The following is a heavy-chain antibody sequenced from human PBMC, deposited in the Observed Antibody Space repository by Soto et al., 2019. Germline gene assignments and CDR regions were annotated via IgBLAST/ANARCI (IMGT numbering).Heavy chain of an antibody. D-gene: IGHD2-2*01. V-gene: IGHV3-23*01. CDR2: ISGSGGST. CDR3: AKGRDAPDIVVVPAAMLVSDY. J-gene: IGHJ4*02. Sequence: PGGSLRLSCAASGFTFSSYAMSWVRQAPGKGLEWVSAISGSGGSTYYADSVKGRFTISRDNSKNTLYLQMNSLRAEDTAVYYCAKGRDAPDIVVVPAAMLVSDYWGQGTLVTVSS. CDR1: GFTFSSYA.